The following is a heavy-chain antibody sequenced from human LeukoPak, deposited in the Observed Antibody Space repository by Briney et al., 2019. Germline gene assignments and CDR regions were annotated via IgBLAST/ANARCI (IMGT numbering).Heavy chain of an antibody. V-gene: IGHV3-64D*09. CDR2: TSSNGGST. CDR1: GFTFSNNA. Sequence: DPGGSLRLSCSASGFTFSNNAMHWVRQAPGKGLEYVSGTSSNGGSTYYADSVKGRFTISRDNSKKMLYLQISSLRAEDTALYYCASTYHYDSSGYYPFDYWGQGTLVTVSS. CDR3: ASTYHYDSSGYYPFDY. J-gene: IGHJ4*02. D-gene: IGHD3-22*01.